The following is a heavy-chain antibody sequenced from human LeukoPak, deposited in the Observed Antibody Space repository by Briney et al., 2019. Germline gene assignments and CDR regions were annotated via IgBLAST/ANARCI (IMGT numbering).Heavy chain of an antibody. V-gene: IGHV1-2*02. CDR3: ARDIAAAANWFDP. D-gene: IGHD6-25*01. Sequence: ASVKVSCKASGYTFTGYYMHWVRQAPGEGLEWMGWINPNSGGTRYAQKFQDSVTMTRDTSISTAYMELSRLRSDDTAVYYCARDIAAAANWFDPWGQGTLVTVSS. J-gene: IGHJ5*02. CDR1: GYTFTGYY. CDR2: INPNSGGT.